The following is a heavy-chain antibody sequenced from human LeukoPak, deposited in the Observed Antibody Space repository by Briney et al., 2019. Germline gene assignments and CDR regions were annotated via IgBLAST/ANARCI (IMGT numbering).Heavy chain of an antibody. D-gene: IGHD5-18*01. J-gene: IGHJ4*02. Sequence: PGRSLRLSCAASGFTFDDYAMHWVRQAPGKGLEWVSGISWNSGSIGYADSVKGRFTISRDNSKNTLYLQMNSLRAEDTAVYYCAKDQVYQLWLHYFDYWGQGTLVTVSS. CDR3: AKDQVYQLWLHYFDY. V-gene: IGHV3-9*01. CDR2: ISWNSGSI. CDR1: GFTFDDYA.